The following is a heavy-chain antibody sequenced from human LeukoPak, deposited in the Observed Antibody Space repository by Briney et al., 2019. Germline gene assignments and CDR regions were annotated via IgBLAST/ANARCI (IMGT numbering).Heavy chain of an antibody. V-gene: IGHV4-4*07. Sequence: PSETLSLTCTVSGGSISSYYWSWIRQPAGKGLEWIGRIYTSGSTNYNPSLKSRVTMSVDTSKNQFSLKLSSVTAADTAVYYCAXXXXXXARLRDYYYGMDVWGQGTTVTVSS. CDR2: IYTSGST. D-gene: IGHD6-6*01. CDR3: AXXXXXXARLRDYYYGMDV. J-gene: IGHJ6*02. CDR1: GGSISSYY.